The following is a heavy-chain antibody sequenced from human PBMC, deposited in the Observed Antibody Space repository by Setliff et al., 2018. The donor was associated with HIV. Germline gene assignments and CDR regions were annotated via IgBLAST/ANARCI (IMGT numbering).Heavy chain of an antibody. D-gene: IGHD3-10*01. J-gene: IGHJ5*02. CDR3: ARGVKWLDP. CDR1: GITFKDHW. Sequence: PGESLKISCAVSGITFKDHWMTWVRQAPGKGLEWVANIKPDGRDQYYVDSVKGRFTISRDDSKNTVYLQMHSLRVEDTAVYYCARGVKWLDPWGQGTLVTVSS. V-gene: IGHV3-7*03. CDR2: IKPDGRDQ.